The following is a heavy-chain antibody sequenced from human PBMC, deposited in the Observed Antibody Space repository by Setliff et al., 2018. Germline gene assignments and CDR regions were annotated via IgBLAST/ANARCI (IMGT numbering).Heavy chain of an antibody. D-gene: IGHD1-7*01. CDR3: AREPGTYMGNDGFDV. J-gene: IGHJ3*01. V-gene: IGHV1-69*13. CDR1: EGTFSSSS. Sequence: GASVKVSCKTSEGTFSSSSINWVRQAPGLGLEWMGAIVPVLNTVNYAPNFQGRVTITADDSTTTVHMELSSLTSADTAVYFCAREPGTYMGNDGFDVWGQGTVVTV. CDR2: IVPVLNTV.